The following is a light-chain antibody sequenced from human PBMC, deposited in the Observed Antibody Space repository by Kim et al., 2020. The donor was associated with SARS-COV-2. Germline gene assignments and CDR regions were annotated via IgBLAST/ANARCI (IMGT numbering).Light chain of an antibody. Sequence: QAVVTQPPSTSGTPGQRVTISCSGSSSNIGSNTVNWYQHLPGTAPKLLIYTYNQRPSGVPDRFSGSRSGTSASLAISGLQSEDEADYYCAAWDDSLDGYVFGTGTKVTVL. V-gene: IGLV1-44*01. CDR1: SSNIGSNT. J-gene: IGLJ1*01. CDR2: TYN. CDR3: AAWDDSLDGYV.